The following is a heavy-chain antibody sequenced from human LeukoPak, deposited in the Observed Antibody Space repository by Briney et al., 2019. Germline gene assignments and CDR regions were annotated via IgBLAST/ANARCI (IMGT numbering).Heavy chain of an antibody. V-gene: IGHV3-23*01. CDR1: GFTFSSYA. Sequence: PGGSLRLSCAASGFTFSSYAMSWVRQAPGKGLEWVSAISGSGGSTYYADSVKGRFTISRDNSKNTLYLQMNSLRAEDTAVYYCANVLDYDSSGYYLDYWGQGTLVTVSS. CDR2: ISGSGGST. J-gene: IGHJ4*02. CDR3: ANVLDYDSSGYYLDY. D-gene: IGHD3-22*01.